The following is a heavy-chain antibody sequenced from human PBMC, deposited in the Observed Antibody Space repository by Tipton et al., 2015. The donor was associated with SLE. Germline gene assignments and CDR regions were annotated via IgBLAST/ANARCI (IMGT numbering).Heavy chain of an antibody. Sequence: TLSLTCTVSGGSISSYYWSWIRQPPGKGLEWIGRIYTSGSTNYNPSLKSRVTMSVDTSKNQFSLKLSSVTAADTAVYYCARGVGYYDSSGSYDAFDIWGQGTMVTVSS. D-gene: IGHD3-22*01. CDR2: IYTSGST. J-gene: IGHJ3*02. V-gene: IGHV4-4*07. CDR1: GGSISSYY. CDR3: ARGVGYYDSSGSYDAFDI.